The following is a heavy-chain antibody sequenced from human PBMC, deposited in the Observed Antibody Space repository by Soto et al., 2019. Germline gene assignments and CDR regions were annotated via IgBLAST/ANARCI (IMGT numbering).Heavy chain of an antibody. J-gene: IGHJ4*02. V-gene: IGHV4-59*11. Sequence: SETLSLTCSVTGGSISSHYWSWIRQPPGKGLEWIGFITDLGNTNYNPSLKSRITISLDTSKRQFSLKLNSVTAADTAVYYCARYGDGFDDFYFDYWGQGTLVTVSS. CDR3: ARYGDGFDDFYFDY. CDR1: GGSISSHY. D-gene: IGHD5-12*01. CDR2: ITDLGNT.